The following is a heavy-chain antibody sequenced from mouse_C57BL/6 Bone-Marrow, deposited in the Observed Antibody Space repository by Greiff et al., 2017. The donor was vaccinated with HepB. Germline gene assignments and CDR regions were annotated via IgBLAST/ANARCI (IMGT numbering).Heavy chain of an antibody. V-gene: IGHV1-72*01. D-gene: IGHD1-1*01. CDR3: ARSDYGSSYEGFDY. CDR2: IDPNSGGT. J-gene: IGHJ2*01. Sequence: QVQLKQPGAELVKPGASVKLSCKASGYTFTSYWMHWVKQRPGRGLEWIGRIDPNSGGTKYNEKFKSKATLTVDKPSSTAYMQLSSLTSEDSAVYYCARSDYGSSYEGFDYWGQGTTLTVSS. CDR1: GYTFTSYW.